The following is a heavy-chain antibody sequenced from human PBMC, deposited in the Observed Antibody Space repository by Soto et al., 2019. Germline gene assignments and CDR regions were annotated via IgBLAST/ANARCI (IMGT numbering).Heavy chain of an antibody. CDR1: GGSFSGYY. D-gene: IGHD6-13*01. Sequence: SETLSLTCAVYGGSFSGYYWSWIRQPPGKGLEWIGEINHSGSTNYNPSLKSRVTISVDTSKNQFSLKLCSVTAADTAVYYCARVTQLVLGWFCPWGRGTLFTVS. CDR2: INHSGST. CDR3: ARVTQLVLGWFCP. V-gene: IGHV4-34*01. J-gene: IGHJ5*02.